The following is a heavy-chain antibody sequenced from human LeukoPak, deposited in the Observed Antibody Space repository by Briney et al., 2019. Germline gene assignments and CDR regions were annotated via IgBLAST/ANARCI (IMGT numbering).Heavy chain of an antibody. Sequence: GGSLRLSCAASGFTFSSYSMNWIRQAPGKGLEWVSSISSSSSYIYYADSVKGRFTISRDNAKNSLYLQMNSLRAEDTAVYYCARDRPFGEFLFDYWGQGTLVTVSS. CDR1: GFTFSSYS. D-gene: IGHD3-10*01. V-gene: IGHV3-21*01. CDR3: ARDRPFGEFLFDY. J-gene: IGHJ4*02. CDR2: ISSSSSYI.